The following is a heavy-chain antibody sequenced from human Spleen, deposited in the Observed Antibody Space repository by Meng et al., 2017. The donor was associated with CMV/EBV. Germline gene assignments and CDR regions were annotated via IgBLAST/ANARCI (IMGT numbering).Heavy chain of an antibody. CDR1: GDSISTSSYY. J-gene: IGHJ4*02. Sequence: VAGDSISTSSYYWGWVRQPPGKGLEWIGSIYFSGNTFYNPSLESRVTMSVDTSKNQFSLKVSSVTAADTALYYCARHDYSDYGLDYWGQGTLVTVSS. CDR3: ARHDYSDYGLDY. V-gene: IGHV4-39*01. D-gene: IGHD4-11*01. CDR2: IYFSGNT.